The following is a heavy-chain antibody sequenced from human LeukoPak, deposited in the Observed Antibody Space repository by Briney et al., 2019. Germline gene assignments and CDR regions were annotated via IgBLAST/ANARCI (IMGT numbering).Heavy chain of an antibody. D-gene: IGHD3-16*01. Sequence: GGSLRLSCAASGFTFSSYGMHWVRQAPGKGLEWVSFIRYDGSNEYYADSVKGRFTISRDNSKNTLYLQMNSLRAEDTAVYYCAKEFMITFGGPRRYFDYWGQGTLVTVSS. V-gene: IGHV3-30*02. CDR1: GFTFSSYG. CDR2: IRYDGSNE. CDR3: AKEFMITFGGPRRYFDY. J-gene: IGHJ4*02.